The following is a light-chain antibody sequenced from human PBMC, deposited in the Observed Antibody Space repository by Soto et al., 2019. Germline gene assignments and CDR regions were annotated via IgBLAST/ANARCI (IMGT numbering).Light chain of an antibody. CDR3: PQSYSTPRT. CDR1: QSISSW. J-gene: IGKJ1*01. V-gene: IGKV1-39*01. Sequence: DIQMTQSPSTLSASVGDRVTITCRASQSISSWLAWYQQKPGKAPKLLIYDASSLESGVPSRFSGNRSGTDFTLTISSLQPEDFATYYCPQSYSTPRTFSQGT. CDR2: DAS.